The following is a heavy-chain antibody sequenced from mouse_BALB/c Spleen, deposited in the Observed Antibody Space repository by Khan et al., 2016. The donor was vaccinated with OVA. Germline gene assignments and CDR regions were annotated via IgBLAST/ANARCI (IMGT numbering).Heavy chain of an antibody. CDR2: YFPNSGGS. J-gene: IGHJ3*01. V-gene: IGHV1S29*02. D-gene: IGHD1-2*01. Sequence: IQLVQSGPEVVKPGASVKISCKASGYTFTDYNMDWVKQRHGESLEWIGYYFPNSGGSGYNQKFKTKATLTVDISSSTAYMDLRSLTSEDSAVYYCVRSGDGSFAFWGQGTLVTVSA. CDR1: GYTFTDYN. CDR3: VRSGDGSFAF.